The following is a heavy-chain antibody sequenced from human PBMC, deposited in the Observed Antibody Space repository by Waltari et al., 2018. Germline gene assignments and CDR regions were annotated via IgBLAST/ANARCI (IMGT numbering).Heavy chain of an antibody. D-gene: IGHD1-20*01. Sequence: QVQLVQSGAEVKQPGASGKVSCTASGYTFNAYALSWVRQAPGQGHEGMGWISAYNGDTNYAQKFQGRVTMTTDTSTNTAYMELKNLRSDDTAVYYCAREYNYFDFWGQGSLVTVSS. CDR2: ISAYNGDT. CDR1: GYTFNAYA. V-gene: IGHV1-18*01. CDR3: AREYNYFDF. J-gene: IGHJ4*02.